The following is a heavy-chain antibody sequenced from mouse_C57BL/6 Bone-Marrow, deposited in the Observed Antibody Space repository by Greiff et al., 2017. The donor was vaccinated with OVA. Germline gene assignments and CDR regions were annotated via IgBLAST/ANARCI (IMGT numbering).Heavy chain of an antibody. Sequence: QVQLKESGSELRSPGSSVKLSCKDFDSEVFPIAYMSWVRQKPGHGFEWIGGILPSIGRTIYGEKFEDKATLDADTLSNTAYLELNSLTSEDSAIYYCARRGLPLYWYFDVWGTGTTVTVSS. CDR3: ARRGLPLYWYFDV. CDR1: DSEVFPIAY. CDR2: ILPSIGRT. V-gene: IGHV15-2*01. D-gene: IGHD2-2*01. J-gene: IGHJ1*03.